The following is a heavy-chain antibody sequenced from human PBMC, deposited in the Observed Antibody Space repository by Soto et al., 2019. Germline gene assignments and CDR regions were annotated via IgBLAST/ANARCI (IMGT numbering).Heavy chain of an antibody. J-gene: IGHJ4*02. Sequence: QVQLVQSGAEVKKPGSSVKVSCKASGGTFSSYAITWVRQSPGQGLEWMGGIIPIFGKANYAQKFQGRVTIPADKSTSTAYMELSRLRSEDTAVYYCARADFSYCDYWGQGTLVTVSS. V-gene: IGHV1-69*06. CDR2: IIPIFGKA. CDR3: ARADFSYCDY. CDR1: GGTFSSYA.